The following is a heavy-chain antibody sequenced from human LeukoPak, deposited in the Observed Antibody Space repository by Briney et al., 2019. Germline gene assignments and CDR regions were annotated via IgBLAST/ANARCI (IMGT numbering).Heavy chain of an antibody. CDR3: ATEYYGACNY. Sequence: GGSLRLSCAASGFSFTNAWMSWVRQAPGKGLEWVGHIKSRTDGGTTDYAAPVKDRFSISRDDSKDTLYLQMNSLKTEDIAVYYCATEYYGACNYWGQGTLVTVSS. J-gene: IGHJ4*02. CDR1: GFSFTNAW. CDR2: IKSRTDGGTT. D-gene: IGHD4-17*01. V-gene: IGHV3-15*01.